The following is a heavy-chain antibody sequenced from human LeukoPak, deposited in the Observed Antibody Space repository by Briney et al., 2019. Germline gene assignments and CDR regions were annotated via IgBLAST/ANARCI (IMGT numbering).Heavy chain of an antibody. CDR1: GGSISSYY. V-gene: IGHV4-59*01. D-gene: IGHD4-17*01. CDR3: ARRDGDYGDYYFDY. Sequence: SETLSLTCTVSGGSISSYYWSWIRQPPGKGLEWIGYIYYSGSTNYNPSLKSRVTISVDTSKNQFSLKLSSVTAADTAVYYCARRDGDYGDYYFDYWGQGTLVTVSS. J-gene: IGHJ4*02. CDR2: IYYSGST.